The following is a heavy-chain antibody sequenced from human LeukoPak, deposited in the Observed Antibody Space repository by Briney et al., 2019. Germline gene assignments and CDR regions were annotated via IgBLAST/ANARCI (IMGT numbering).Heavy chain of an antibody. CDR3: ATPRMEYYGSGIHYSYYYLDV. CDR1: GGAFTRAA. D-gene: IGHD3-10*01. V-gene: IGHV1-69*01. J-gene: IGHJ6*03. Sequence: GASVKVSCKASGGAFTRAAVSWVRQAPGQGLEWMGGVFPHSGIADYAQKFQGRVTLTADASTSTAYMELNSLTSEDTAVYYCATPRMEYYGSGIHYSYYYLDVWGSGTAVTVSS. CDR2: VFPHSGIA.